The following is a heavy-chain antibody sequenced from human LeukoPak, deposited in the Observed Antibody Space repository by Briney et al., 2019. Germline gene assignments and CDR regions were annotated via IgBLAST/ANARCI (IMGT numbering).Heavy chain of an antibody. D-gene: IGHD6-13*01. CDR1: GASISSYY. CDR2: IYYSGST. CDR3: ARGVYIAAAQYGY. J-gene: IGHJ4*02. V-gene: IGHV4-59*01. Sequence: PSETLSLTCTVSGASISSYYWSWIRQPPGKGLEWIGYIYYSGSTNYNPSLKSRVTISVDTSKNQFSLKLSSVTAADTAVYYCARGVYIAAAQYGYWGQGALVTVSS.